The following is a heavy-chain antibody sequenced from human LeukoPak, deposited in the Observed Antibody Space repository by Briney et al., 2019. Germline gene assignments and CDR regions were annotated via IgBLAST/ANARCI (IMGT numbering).Heavy chain of an antibody. CDR3: AKGDSGFYFYFDY. V-gene: IGHV3-30*18. CDR1: EFTFSNYG. Sequence: GGSLRLSCAASEFTFSNYGMHWVRQAPGKGLELVAGTSSDGSEEYYADSVEGRFTISRDNPKNTLYLGMNSLRAEDTAVYYCAKGDSGFYFYFDYWGQGTLVTVSS. D-gene: IGHD3-22*01. J-gene: IGHJ4*02. CDR2: TSSDGSEE.